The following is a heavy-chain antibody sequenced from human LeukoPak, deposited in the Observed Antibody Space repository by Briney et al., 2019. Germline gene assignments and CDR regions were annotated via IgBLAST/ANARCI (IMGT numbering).Heavy chain of an antibody. V-gene: IGHV3-7*04. Sequence: GGSLRLSCAASGXTLSRYWMSWVRQAPGKGLEWVANIKQDGSEKYVDSVKGRFTISRDNAKNSVYLQMNSLRAEDTAVYYCARWGPDYWGQGTLVTVSS. D-gene: IGHD3-16*01. CDR2: IKQDGSEK. J-gene: IGHJ4*02. CDR3: ARWGPDY. CDR1: GXTLSRYW.